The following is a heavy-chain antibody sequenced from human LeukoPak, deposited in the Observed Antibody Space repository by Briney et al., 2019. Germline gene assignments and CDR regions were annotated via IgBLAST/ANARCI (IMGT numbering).Heavy chain of an antibody. CDR1: GFTFSSYS. Sequence: PGGSLRLSCAASGFTFSSYSMNWVRQAPGKGLEWVSSISSSSYIYYADSVKGRFTISRDNAKNSLYLQMNSLRAEDTAVYYCARALWSRGFDPWGQGTLVTVSS. J-gene: IGHJ5*02. CDR3: ARALWSRGFDP. CDR2: ISSSSYI. D-gene: IGHD3-10*01. V-gene: IGHV3-21*01.